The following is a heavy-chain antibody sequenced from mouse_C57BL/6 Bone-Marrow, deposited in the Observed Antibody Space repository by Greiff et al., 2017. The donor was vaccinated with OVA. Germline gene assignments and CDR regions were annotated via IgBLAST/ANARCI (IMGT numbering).Heavy chain of an antibody. CDR2: ISDGGSYT. Sequence: EVQLVESGGGLVKPGGSLKLSCAASGFTFSSYAMSWVRQTPEKRLEWVATISDGGSYTYYPDNVKGRFTISRDNAKNNLYLQMSHLKSEDTAMYYCARASDSSGYLYAMDYWGQGTSVTVSS. V-gene: IGHV5-4*01. D-gene: IGHD3-2*02. CDR1: GFTFSSYA. J-gene: IGHJ4*01. CDR3: ARASDSSGYLYAMDY.